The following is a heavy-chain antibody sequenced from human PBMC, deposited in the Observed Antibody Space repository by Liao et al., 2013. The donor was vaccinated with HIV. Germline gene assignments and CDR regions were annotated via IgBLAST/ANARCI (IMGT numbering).Heavy chain of an antibody. CDR3: ARSEFFQGGPDY. CDR2: IYSSGSA. Sequence: QVQLQESGPGLVKPSETLSLTCTVSGDSISNYYWNWIRQPAGQGLEWIGHIYSSGSATYNPSLKSRVTMSVDTSKNQFSLKLSSVTAADTAMYYCARSEFFQGGPDYWGPGTLVTVSS. V-gene: IGHV4-4*07. CDR1: GDSISNYY. J-gene: IGHJ4*02. D-gene: IGHD3-3*01.